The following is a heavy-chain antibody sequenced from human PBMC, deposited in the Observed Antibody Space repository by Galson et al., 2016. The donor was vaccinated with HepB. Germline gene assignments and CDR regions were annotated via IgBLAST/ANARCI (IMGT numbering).Heavy chain of an antibody. Sequence: PALVKPTQTLTLTCTFSGVSLSTPGVGLGWIRQHPGKALEWLALKYWDDDKYYNPSLKTRLIITKDTSKNQVVLTMTNMDPVETATYRCAHRRGSGSPWAYGAFDIWGQGTMVTVSS. CDR1: GVSLSTPGVG. J-gene: IGHJ3*02. V-gene: IGHV2-5*02. D-gene: IGHD1-26*01. CDR3: AHRRGSGSPWAYGAFDI. CDR2: KYWDDDK.